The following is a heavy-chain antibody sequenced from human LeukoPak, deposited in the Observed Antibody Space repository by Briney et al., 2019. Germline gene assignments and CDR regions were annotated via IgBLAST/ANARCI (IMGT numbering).Heavy chain of an antibody. CDR1: GFTVSSNY. CDR2: ISSGGST. V-gene: IGHV3-66*01. CDR3: ARDSMIVGWYFQH. J-gene: IGHJ1*01. D-gene: IGHD3-22*01. Sequence: PGGSLRLSCAASGFTVSSNYMSWVRQAPGKGLEWVSVISSGGSTNYADSVKGRFTISGDNSKSTLNLQMNSLRAEDTAVYYCARDSMIVGWYFQHWGQGTLVTVSS.